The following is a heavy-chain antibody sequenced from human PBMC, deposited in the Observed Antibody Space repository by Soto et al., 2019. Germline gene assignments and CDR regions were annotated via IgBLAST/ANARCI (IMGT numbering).Heavy chain of an antibody. J-gene: IGHJ4*02. CDR2: ISYDGSNK. Sequence: QVQLVESGGGVVQPGRSLRLSCAASGFTFSSYGMHWVRQAPGKGLEWVAVISYDGSNKYYADSVKGRFTISRDNSKKPLYLQMNSLRAEDTAVYYCAKSPLSVTSSYYFDYWGQGTLVTVSS. V-gene: IGHV3-30*18. CDR1: GFTFSSYG. D-gene: IGHD4-17*01. CDR3: AKSPLSVTSSYYFDY.